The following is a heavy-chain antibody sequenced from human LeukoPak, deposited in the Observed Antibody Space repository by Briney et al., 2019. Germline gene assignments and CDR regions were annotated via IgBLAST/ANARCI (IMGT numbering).Heavy chain of an antibody. D-gene: IGHD3-3*01. CDR3: ARLTIPWCGYLTDFDR. CDR2: IKPNSGGT. Sequence: GASVKVSCKASGYTLTGYYMYWVRQAPGQGLEWVGWIKPNSGGTNYAQKFQGRVTMTRHKSISTAYMELSRLRYVDTAVNYCARLTIPWCGYLTDFDRGGQRGLVTVSS. J-gene: IGHJ4*02. V-gene: IGHV1-2*02. CDR1: GYTLTGYY.